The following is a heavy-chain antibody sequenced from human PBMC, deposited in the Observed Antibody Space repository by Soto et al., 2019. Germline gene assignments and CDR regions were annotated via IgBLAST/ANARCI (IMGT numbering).Heavy chain of an antibody. CDR1: GGTLSSYA. D-gene: IGHD4-4*01. V-gene: IGHV1-69*13. CDR3: ARGVDDYGNQITRVAYDY. Sequence: GASVKVSCKASGGTLSSYAISWVRQATGQGLEWMGGIIPIFGTANYAQKFQGRVTITADESTSTAYMELSSLRSEDTAVYYCARGVDDYGNQITRVAYDYWGQGTLVTVSS. J-gene: IGHJ4*02. CDR2: IIPIFGTA.